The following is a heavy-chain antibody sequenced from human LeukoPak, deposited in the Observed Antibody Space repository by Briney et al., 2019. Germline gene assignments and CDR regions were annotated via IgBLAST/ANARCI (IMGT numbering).Heavy chain of an antibody. CDR2: IYPGDSDT. Sequence: GESLKISCKGSGYSFTSYWIGWVRQMPGKGLEWMGIIYPGDSDTRYSPSFQGQVTISADKSISTAYLQWSSLKASDTAMYYCARRRYCSSTSCSSKGGFDPWGQGTLVTVSS. V-gene: IGHV5-51*01. CDR1: GYSFTSYW. CDR3: ARRRYCSSTSCSSKGGFDP. J-gene: IGHJ5*02. D-gene: IGHD2-2*01.